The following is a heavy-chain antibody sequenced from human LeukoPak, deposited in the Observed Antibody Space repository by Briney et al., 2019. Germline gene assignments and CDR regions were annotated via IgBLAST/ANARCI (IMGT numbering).Heavy chain of an antibody. Sequence: GGSLRLSCVASGFSFSTYWMAWICQAPGKGQEWVANIRYDGAYKFYAGSVKGRFPISRDNAKTSLFLEMHSLRADDTAVYFCASSHDSSGNDWGQGTLVTVSS. J-gene: IGHJ4*02. CDR3: ASSHDSSGND. D-gene: IGHD3-22*01. CDR2: IRYDGAYK. V-gene: IGHV3-7*01. CDR1: GFSFSTYW.